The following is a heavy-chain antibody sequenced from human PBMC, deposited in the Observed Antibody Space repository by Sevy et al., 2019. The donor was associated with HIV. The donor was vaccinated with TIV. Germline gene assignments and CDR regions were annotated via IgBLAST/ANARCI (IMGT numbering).Heavy chain of an antibody. CDR3: ARESGSDWYLDY. CDR2: IGYDGSNK. Sequence: GGSLRLSCAASGFTFSTYDIHWVRQAPGKGLEWVAAVIGYDGSNKYYADSVKGRFTISRDNSKNTRYLQMNSLRAGDTAVYYCARESGSDWYLDYWGQGTLVTVSS. J-gene: IGHJ4*02. CDR1: GFTFSTYD. V-gene: IGHV3-33*01. D-gene: IGHD6-19*01.